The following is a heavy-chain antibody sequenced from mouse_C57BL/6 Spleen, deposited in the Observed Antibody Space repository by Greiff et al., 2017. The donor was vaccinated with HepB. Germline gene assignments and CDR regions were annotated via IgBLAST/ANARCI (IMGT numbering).Heavy chain of an antibody. Sequence: QVQLQQSGAELVRPGTSVKVSCKASGYAFTNYLIEWVKQRPGQGLEWIGVINPGSGGTNYNEKFKGKATLTADKSSSTAYMQLSSLTSEDSAVYFCARGGYGMDYWGQGTSVTVSS. J-gene: IGHJ4*01. D-gene: IGHD2-2*01. CDR1: GYAFTNYL. V-gene: IGHV1-54*01. CDR3: ARGGYGMDY. CDR2: INPGSGGT.